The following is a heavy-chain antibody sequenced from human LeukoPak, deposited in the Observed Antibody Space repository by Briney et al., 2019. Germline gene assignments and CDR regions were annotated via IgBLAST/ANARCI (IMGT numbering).Heavy chain of an antibody. CDR1: GGSISIYY. D-gene: IGHD2-15*01. CDR2: IYSSGST. Sequence: PSETLSLTCTVSGGSISIYYWSWIRQPAGKGLEWIGRIYSSGSTNYNPSLKSRVTISLDTSKNQFSLKLSSVTAADTAVYYCARGLKPSLRYYYYYMDVWGKGTTVTVSS. V-gene: IGHV4-4*07. J-gene: IGHJ6*03. CDR3: ARGLKPSLRYYYYYMDV.